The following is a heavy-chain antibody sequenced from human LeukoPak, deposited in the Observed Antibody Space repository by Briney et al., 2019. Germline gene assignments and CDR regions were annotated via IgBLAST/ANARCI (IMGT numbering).Heavy chain of an antibody. CDR1: GYTFTHHG. D-gene: IGHD6-19*01. J-gene: IGHJ2*01. Sequence: AAVSVSCKASGYTFTHHGIAWIRQAPAQGLAWLGWISCYNGDTIYAQKFQGRVTLTTEKSTSTVYMELRSLTCDDTAVYYCARDPSNTSGWYQYFDAWGRGTLVSVSS. CDR3: ARDPSNTSGWYQYFDA. CDR2: ISCYNGDT. V-gene: IGHV1-18*01.